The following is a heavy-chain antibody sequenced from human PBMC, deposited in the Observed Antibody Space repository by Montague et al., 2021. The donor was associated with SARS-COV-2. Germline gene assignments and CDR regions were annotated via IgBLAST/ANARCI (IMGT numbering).Heavy chain of an antibody. CDR1: GGSISSSSYY. D-gene: IGHD5-12*01. J-gene: IGHJ4*02. CDR3: VRHERQWLRLYTYYFDY. CDR2: IYYSGST. Sequence: SETLSLTCTVSGGSISSSSYYWGWLRQRPGKGLEWIGSIYYSGSTYYNPSLKSRVTISVDTSKNQFYPKLSSVTAADTAVYYCVRHERQWLRLYTYYFDYWGQGTLVTVSS. V-gene: IGHV4-39*01.